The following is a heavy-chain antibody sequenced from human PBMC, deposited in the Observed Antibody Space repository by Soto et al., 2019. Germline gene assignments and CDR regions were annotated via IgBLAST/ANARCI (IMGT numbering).Heavy chain of an antibody. J-gene: IGHJ3*02. D-gene: IGHD2-8*02. Sequence: GGSLRLSCAASGFTCSSYDMSWVRQAPGKGLEWVSTILVGGNTYYADSVKGRSTISRDNSKNTLYLQMNSLTAGDTAVYYCAKATATGGGAFDICGQGTMVTVSS. V-gene: IGHV3-23*01. CDR2: ILVGGNT. CDR3: AKATATGGGAFDI. CDR1: GFTCSSYD.